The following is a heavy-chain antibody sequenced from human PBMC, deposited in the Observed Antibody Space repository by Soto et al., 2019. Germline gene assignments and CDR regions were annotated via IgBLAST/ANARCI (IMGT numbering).Heavy chain of an antibody. CDR1: GFTFSNYN. V-gene: IGHV3-21*01. CDR3: VRESYPAKAFDI. Sequence: EVQLVESGGGLVKPGESLRLSCAASGFTFSNYNINWVRQAPGKGLEWVSSIRSRSIDMCYADSVKGRFTISRDDAKNSLSLQMNGLRAEDTAVYFCVRESYPAKAFDIWGQGTMVTVSS. D-gene: IGHD2-2*01. CDR2: IRSRSIDM. J-gene: IGHJ3*02.